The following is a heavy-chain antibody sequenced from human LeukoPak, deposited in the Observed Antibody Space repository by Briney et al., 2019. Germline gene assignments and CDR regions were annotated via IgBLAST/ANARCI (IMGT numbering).Heavy chain of an antibody. V-gene: IGHV4-4*07. CDR2: IYTSGSA. J-gene: IGHJ6*03. CDR3: ARAFYPGYYSYMAV. Sequence: PSVTLSLTCTVSGGSISSYYWSWIRQPAGKGLEWIGRIYTSGSANYNPSLKSRVTISVDTSKNQFSLKLSSVTAADTAVYYCARAFYPGYYSYMAVWGKGTTVTVSS. D-gene: IGHD3-3*02. CDR1: GGSISSYY.